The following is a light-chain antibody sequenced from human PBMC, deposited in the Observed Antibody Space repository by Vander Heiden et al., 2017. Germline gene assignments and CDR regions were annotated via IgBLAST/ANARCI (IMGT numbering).Light chain of an antibody. J-gene: IGKJ4*01. V-gene: IGKV1-33*01. CDR1: QYISNY. CDR2: DAS. Sequence: DIQMTQTPSPLSAHVGDRVTITCQASQYISNYLNWYQQKPGKAPKLLIYDASTLQTGVPSRFSGSGSGTDFTFTISSLQPEDIATYYCQQDDSLPLTFGEGTKVEIK. CDR3: QQDDSLPLT.